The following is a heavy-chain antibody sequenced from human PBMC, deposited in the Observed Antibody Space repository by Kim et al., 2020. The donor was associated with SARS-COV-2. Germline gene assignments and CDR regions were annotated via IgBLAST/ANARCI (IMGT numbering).Heavy chain of an antibody. V-gene: IGHV3-33*05. CDR3: ARDPHAPDHPGIAAAGFDY. J-gene: IGHJ4*02. CDR2: ISYDGSNK. CDR1: GFTFSSYG. D-gene: IGHD6-13*01. Sequence: GGSLRLSCAASGFTFSSYGMHWVRQAPGKGLEWVAVISYDGSNKYYADSVKGRFTISRDNSKNTLYLQMNSLRAEDTAVYYCARDPHAPDHPGIAAAGFDYWGQGTLVTVSS.